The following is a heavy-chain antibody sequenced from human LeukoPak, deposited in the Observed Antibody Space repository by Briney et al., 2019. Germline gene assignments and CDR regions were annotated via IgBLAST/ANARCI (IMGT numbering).Heavy chain of an antibody. J-gene: IGHJ4*02. D-gene: IGHD3-10*01. V-gene: IGHV3-53*01. Sequence: GGSLRLSCAASGFTVSSNYMSWVRQAPGKGLEWVSVIYSGGSTYYADSVKGRFTISRDNSKNTLYLQMNSLRAEDTAVYYCAKDLEVRGVIPDYWGQGTLVTVSS. CDR1: GFTVSSNY. CDR3: AKDLEVRGVIPDY. CDR2: IYSGGST.